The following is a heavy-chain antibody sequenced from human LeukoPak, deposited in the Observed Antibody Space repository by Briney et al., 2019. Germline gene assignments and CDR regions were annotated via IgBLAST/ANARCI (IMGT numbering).Heavy chain of an antibody. Sequence: GGSGEPSCTASGSTFSSYVVQGVRQAPGKGLEWVAVIWYDGSNNYCADSVKSPITISRDNSNDTLYLQMNSLRAEDTAVYYCARDQMATGGYTDYWGE. D-gene: IGHD5-24*01. J-gene: IGHJ4*01. CDR2: IWYDGSNN. V-gene: IGHV3-33*01. CDR1: GSTFSSYV. CDR3: ARDQMATGGYTDY.